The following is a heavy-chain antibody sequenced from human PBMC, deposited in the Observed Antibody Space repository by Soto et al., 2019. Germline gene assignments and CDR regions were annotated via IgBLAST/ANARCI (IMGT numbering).Heavy chain of an antibody. CDR3: AKGEGGYLAFDI. Sequence: EVQLLESGGGLVQPGGSLRLSCAASGFTFSSYAMSWVRQAPGKGLEWVSAISGSGGSTYYADFVKGRFTISRDNSKNTLYLQMNSLRAEDTAVYYCAKGEGGYLAFDIWGQGTMVTVSS. V-gene: IGHV3-23*01. D-gene: IGHD6-19*01. J-gene: IGHJ3*02. CDR2: ISGSGGST. CDR1: GFTFSSYA.